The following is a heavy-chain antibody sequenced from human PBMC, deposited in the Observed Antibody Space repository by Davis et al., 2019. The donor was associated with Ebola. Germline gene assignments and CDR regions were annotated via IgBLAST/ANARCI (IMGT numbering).Heavy chain of an antibody. J-gene: IGHJ6*02. V-gene: IGHV1-18*01. CDR1: GYTFTNYG. D-gene: IGHD3-22*01. Sequence: ASVKVSCKASGYTFTNYGISWVRQAPGQGLEWMGWISADNGDTNYAQKFQGRLTMTTDTSTRTAYMELRSLKSDDTAVYYCARDRPGIHVIVVEVDSYFAMDVWGQGTTVAVSS. CDR2: ISADNGDT. CDR3: ARDRPGIHVIVVEVDSYFAMDV.